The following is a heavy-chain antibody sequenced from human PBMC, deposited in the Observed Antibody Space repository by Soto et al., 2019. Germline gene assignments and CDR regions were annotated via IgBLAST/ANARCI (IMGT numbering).Heavy chain of an antibody. Sequence: QVQLVQSGAEVKKPGASVKVSCKASGYTFTSYGISWVQQAPAQGLEWLGWSSAYNGNTNYAQKLQGRVTMTTDTSTSTAYMELRSLRSDDTAVYYCAREWGSEVGATEDYWGQGTLVTVSS. J-gene: IGHJ4*02. CDR1: GYTFTSYG. D-gene: IGHD1-26*01. V-gene: IGHV1-18*04. CDR3: AREWGSEVGATEDY. CDR2: SSAYNGNT.